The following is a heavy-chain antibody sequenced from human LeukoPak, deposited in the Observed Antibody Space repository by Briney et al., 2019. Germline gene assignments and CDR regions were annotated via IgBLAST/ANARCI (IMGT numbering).Heavy chain of an antibody. CDR1: GGSISSYY. Sequence: SETLSLTCTVSGGSISSYYWSWIRQPPGKGLEWIGYIYYSGSTNYNPSLKSRVTISVDTSKNQFSLKLSSVTAADTAVYYCARDRPTGTNSYNWFDPWGQGTLVTVSS. CDR2: IYYSGST. J-gene: IGHJ5*02. CDR3: ARDRPTGTNSYNWFDP. D-gene: IGHD3-9*01. V-gene: IGHV4-59*12.